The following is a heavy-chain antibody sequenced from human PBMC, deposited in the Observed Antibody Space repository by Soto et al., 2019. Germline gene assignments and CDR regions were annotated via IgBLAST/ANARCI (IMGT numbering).Heavy chain of an antibody. J-gene: IGHJ5*02. D-gene: IGHD2-8*02. V-gene: IGHV3-74*01. CDR1: GFALSSYW. CDR2: INPDGSRI. CDR3: ARVPVGAYGKFDP. Sequence: EVQLVESGGGLVQAGGSLRLSCAASGFALSSYWMHWVRRVPGKGLVWVSRINPDGSRIDYADSVRGRFTISRDNAKNTLFLQMNNLRAEDTALYHCARVPVGAYGKFDPWGQGTPVTVSS.